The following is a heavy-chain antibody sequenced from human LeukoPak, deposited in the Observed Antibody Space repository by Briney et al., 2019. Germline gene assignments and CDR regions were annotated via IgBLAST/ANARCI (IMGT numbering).Heavy chain of an antibody. CDR1: GDSINSLD. CDR3: AKGGKWDVTPFDY. V-gene: IGHV3-23*01. CDR2: ISGGGGST. D-gene: IGHD1-26*01. J-gene: IGHJ4*02. Sequence: ETLSLTCPVSGDSINSLDLWSWVRQAPGKGLEWVSTISGGGGSTYYADSVKGRFTISRDNSKNTLYLQVDSLRAEDTAVYYCAKGGKWDVTPFDYWGQGTLVTVSS.